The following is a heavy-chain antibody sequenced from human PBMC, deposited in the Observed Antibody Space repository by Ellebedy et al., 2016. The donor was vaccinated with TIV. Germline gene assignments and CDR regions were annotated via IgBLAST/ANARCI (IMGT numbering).Heavy chain of an antibody. V-gene: IGHV3-74*01. CDR2: INSDGSST. CDR3: ARAMVRGQRVDAFDI. CDR1: GFTFSSYS. Sequence: PGGSLRLSCAASGFTFSSYSMNWVRQAPGKGLVWVSRINSDGSSTSYADSVKGRFTISRDNAKNTLYLQMNSLRAEDTAVYYCARAMVRGQRVDAFDIWGQGTMVTVSS. J-gene: IGHJ3*02. D-gene: IGHD3-10*01.